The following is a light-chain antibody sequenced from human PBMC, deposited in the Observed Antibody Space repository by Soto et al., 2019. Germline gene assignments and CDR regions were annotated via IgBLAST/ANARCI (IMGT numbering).Light chain of an antibody. Sequence: EIGMTQSPATLSLSPGERATLSCGASQSVTRNYVAWYQQKPGLAPSLVMYAASTRATGIPDRFSGSGSGTDFALTISRLEPEDFAVYYCQQYDRSPFTFGRGTKVDIK. V-gene: IGKV3D-20*01. CDR2: AAS. CDR1: QSVTRNY. J-gene: IGKJ3*01. CDR3: QQYDRSPFT.